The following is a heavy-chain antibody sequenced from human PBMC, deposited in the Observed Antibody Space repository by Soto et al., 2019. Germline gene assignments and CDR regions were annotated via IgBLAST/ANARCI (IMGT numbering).Heavy chain of an antibody. V-gene: IGHV3-30-3*01. CDR1: GFTFSSYA. D-gene: IGHD2-15*01. Sequence: GGSLRLSCAASGFTFSSYAMHWVRQAPGKGLEWVAVISYDGSNKYYADSVQGRFTISRDNSKKTLYLQMNSLRAEDTAVYYCARTPRRGEFGYCSGGSCYGAFDIRGQGTMVTVSS. J-gene: IGHJ3*02. CDR2: ISYDGSNK. CDR3: ARTPRRGEFGYCSGGSCYGAFDI.